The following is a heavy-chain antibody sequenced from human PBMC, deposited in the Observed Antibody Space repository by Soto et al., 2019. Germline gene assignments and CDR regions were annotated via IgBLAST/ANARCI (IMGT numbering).Heavy chain of an antibody. CDR1: GFTFSSYG. J-gene: IGHJ4*02. CDR3: AKEQEWXQLAPSFDY. D-gene: IGHD6-13*01. V-gene: IGHV3-30*18. CDR2: ISYDGSNK. Sequence: QVQLVESGGGVVQPGRSLRLSCAASGFTFSSYGMHWVRQAPGKGLEWVAVISYDGSNKYYADSVKGRFTISRDNSKNTLYLQMNSLRAEDTAVYYCAKEQEWXQLAPSFDYWGQGTLVTVSS.